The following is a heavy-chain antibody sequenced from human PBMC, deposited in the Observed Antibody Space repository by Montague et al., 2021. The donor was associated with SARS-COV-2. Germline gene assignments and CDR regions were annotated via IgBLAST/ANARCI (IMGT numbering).Heavy chain of an antibody. V-gene: IGHV4-34*01. CDR1: GGSFSGYY. CDR3: ARLGEGVVPAPILGVGPYYSYFSMDV. J-gene: IGHJ6*03. D-gene: IGHD2-2*02. Sequence: SETLSLTCAVYGGSFSGYYWNWIRQPPGKGLEWIGEINHSGSANYNPSLKRRVTISVDTSKNQFSLKLNSVTAADTAVYYCARLGEGVVPAPILGVGPYYSYFSMDVWGTGTTVTVSS. CDR2: INHSGSA.